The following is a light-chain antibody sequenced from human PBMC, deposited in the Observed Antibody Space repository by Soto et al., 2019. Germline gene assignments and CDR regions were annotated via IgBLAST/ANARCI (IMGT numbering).Light chain of an antibody. J-gene: IGKJ1*01. CDR2: GAS. V-gene: IGKV3-15*01. Sequence: EIVMTQSPDTLSVSPGERASLSCRASQSVSSNLAWDQQNPGQAPRLLIYGASARATGIPARFSGSGSGTDFTLTISSLESEDFAVYYCQHYNNWPLTFGQGTKVEIK. CDR1: QSVSSN. CDR3: QHYNNWPLT.